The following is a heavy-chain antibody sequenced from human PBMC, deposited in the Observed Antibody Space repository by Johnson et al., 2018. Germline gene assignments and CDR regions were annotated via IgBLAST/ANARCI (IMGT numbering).Heavy chain of an antibody. V-gene: IGHV4-61*01. CDR3: ARHPPYYYDSSGPPIPRFAFDI. D-gene: IGHD3-22*01. J-gene: IGHJ3*02. CDR2: IYYSGST. Sequence: QVQLQESGPGLVKPSETLSLTCTVSGDFVSSGTYYWSWIRQPPGMGLEWIGYIYYSGSTNYNPSLKSRVTISVDTSKNQFSLKLSSVTAADTAVYYCARHPPYYYDSSGPPIPRFAFDIWGQGTMVTVSS. CDR1: GDFVSSGTYY.